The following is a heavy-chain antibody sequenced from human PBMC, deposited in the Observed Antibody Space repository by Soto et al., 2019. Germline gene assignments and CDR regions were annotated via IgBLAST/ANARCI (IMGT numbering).Heavy chain of an antibody. CDR1: GFTFSSYG. V-gene: IGHV3-33*01. Sequence: AGGSLRLSCAASGFTFSSYGMHWVRQAPGKGLEWVAVIWYDGSNKYYADSVKGRFTISRDNSKNTLYLQMNSLRAEDTAVYYCARDLVDSSSWLTRFGYYYYYGMDVWGQGTTVTVSS. J-gene: IGHJ6*02. D-gene: IGHD6-13*01. CDR2: IWYDGSNK. CDR3: ARDLVDSSSWLTRFGYYYYYGMDV.